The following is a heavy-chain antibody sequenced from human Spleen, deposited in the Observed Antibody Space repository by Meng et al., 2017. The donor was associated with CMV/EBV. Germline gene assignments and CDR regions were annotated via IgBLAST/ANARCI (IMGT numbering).Heavy chain of an antibody. Sequence: ASVKVSCKASGYSFGGYYMHWVRQAPGQGLEWMGWINPKSGDTNYAQKFQGRVTMTRDTSISTAYLELTTLRSDDTAMYFCARDPEEARPIVAFDLWGQGTLVTVSS. CDR1: GYSFGGYY. V-gene: IGHV1-2*02. CDR2: INPKSGDT. D-gene: IGHD6-6*01. CDR3: ARDPEEARPIVAFDL. J-gene: IGHJ3*01.